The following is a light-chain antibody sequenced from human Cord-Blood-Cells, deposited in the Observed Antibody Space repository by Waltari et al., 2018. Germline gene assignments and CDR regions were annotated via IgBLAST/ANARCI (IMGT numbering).Light chain of an antibody. CDR1: SSNIGSNT. CDR2: SNS. Sequence: QSVLTQPPSASGTPGQRVTISCSGSSSNIGSNTVNWYQQLPGTAPKLLIYSNSQLPSGVPDRFSGSKSGTSASLAISGLQSEDEADYYCAAWYDSLNGHVVFGGGTKLTVL. V-gene: IGLV1-44*01. J-gene: IGLJ2*01. CDR3: AAWYDSLNGHVV.